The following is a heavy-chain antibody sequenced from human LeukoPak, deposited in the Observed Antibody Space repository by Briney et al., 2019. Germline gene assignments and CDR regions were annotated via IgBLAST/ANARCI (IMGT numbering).Heavy chain of an antibody. CDR3: AKELEGAMVRGFDL. V-gene: IGHV3-9*01. CDR2: ISWNSGSI. CDR1: GFTFDDYA. Sequence: GGSLRLSCAASGFTFDDYAMHWVRQAPGKGLEWVSGISWNSGSIGYADSVKGRFTISRDNAKNSLFLQMNSLRAEDTALYYCAKELEGAMVRGFDLWGQGTLVTVPS. D-gene: IGHD3-10*01. J-gene: IGHJ4*02.